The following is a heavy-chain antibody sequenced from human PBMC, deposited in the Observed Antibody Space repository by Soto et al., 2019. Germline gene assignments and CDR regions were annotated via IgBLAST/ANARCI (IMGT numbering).Heavy chain of an antibody. Sequence: NPGGSLRLSCAASGFTFSDYYMSWIRQAPGKGLEWVSYISSSGSTIYYADSVKGRFTISRDNAKNSLYLQMNSLRAEDTAVYYCARAYYDFWSGYYTFDYWGQGTLVTVSS. CDR1: GFTFSDYY. CDR2: ISSSGSTI. CDR3: ARAYYDFWSGYYTFDY. D-gene: IGHD3-3*01. J-gene: IGHJ4*02. V-gene: IGHV3-11*01.